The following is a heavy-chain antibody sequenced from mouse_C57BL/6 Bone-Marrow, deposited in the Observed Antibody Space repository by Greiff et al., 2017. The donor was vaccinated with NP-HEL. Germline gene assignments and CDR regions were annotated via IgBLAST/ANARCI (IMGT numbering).Heavy chain of an antibody. Sequence: VQLKESGAELVRPGASVKLSCTASGFNIKDDYMHWVKQRPEQGLEWIGWIDPENGDTEYASKFQGKATITADTSSNTAYLQLSSLTSEDTAVYYCTTRTYDYYAMDYWGQGTSVTVSS. J-gene: IGHJ4*01. CDR2: IDPENGDT. V-gene: IGHV14-4*01. D-gene: IGHD2-10*02. CDR1: GFNIKDDY. CDR3: TTRTYDYYAMDY.